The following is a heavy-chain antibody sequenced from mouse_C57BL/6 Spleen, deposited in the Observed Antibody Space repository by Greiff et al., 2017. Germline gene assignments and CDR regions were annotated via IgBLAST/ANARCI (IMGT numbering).Heavy chain of an antibody. J-gene: IGHJ1*03. D-gene: IGHD2-1*01. CDR1: GYAFSSSW. CDR2: IYPGDGDT. CDR3: AGNGNYGRWYFDV. Sequence: QVQLQQSGPELVKPGASVKISCKASGYAFSSSWMNWVKQRPGKGLEWIGRIYPGDGDTNYNGKFKGKATLTADKSSSTAYMQLSSLTSEDSAVYFCAGNGNYGRWYFDVWGTGTTVTVSS. V-gene: IGHV1-82*01.